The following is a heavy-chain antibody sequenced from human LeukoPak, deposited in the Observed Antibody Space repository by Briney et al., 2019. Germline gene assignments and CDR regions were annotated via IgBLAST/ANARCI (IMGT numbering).Heavy chain of an antibody. V-gene: IGHV4-30-4*01. CDR3: ARGSDSSSWYRVDY. Sequence: SETLSLTCTVSGSSISSGAYYWSWIRPPPGKGLEWIGYIFYSGNTYYNPSLTSRVTISVDTSKNQFSLKLSSVTAADTAVYYCARGSDSSSWYRVDYWGQGALVTVSS. J-gene: IGHJ4*02. CDR2: IFYSGNT. D-gene: IGHD6-13*01. CDR1: GSSISSGAYY.